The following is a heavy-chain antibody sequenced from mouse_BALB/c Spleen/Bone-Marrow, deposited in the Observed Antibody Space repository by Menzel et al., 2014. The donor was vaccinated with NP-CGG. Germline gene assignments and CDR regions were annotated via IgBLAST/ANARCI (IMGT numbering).Heavy chain of an antibody. CDR1: GFEFSRYW. V-gene: IGHV4-1*02. D-gene: IGHD1-1*01. CDR3: ARLGYYGSSDY. Sequence: EVQVVESGGGLVQPGGSLKLSCAASGFEFSRYWMSWVRQAPGKGLEWIGEINPDSSTINYTPSLKDKFIISRDNAKNTLYLQMSKVRSEDTALYYCARLGYYGSSDYWGQGTTLTVSS. J-gene: IGHJ2*01. CDR2: INPDSSTI.